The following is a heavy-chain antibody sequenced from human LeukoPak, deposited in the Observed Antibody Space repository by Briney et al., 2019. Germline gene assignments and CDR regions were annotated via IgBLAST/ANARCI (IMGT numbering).Heavy chain of an antibody. Sequence: GGSLRLSCAASGFTFSSYWMNWVRQAPGKGLEWVANIKQDESETYYVDSVKGRFNISRDDAKNSLFLQMNSLRGEDTAVYYCARSGGRGSGWAYWGQGILVTVSS. J-gene: IGHJ4*02. CDR2: IKQDESET. V-gene: IGHV3-7*01. D-gene: IGHD6-25*01. CDR1: GFTFSSYW. CDR3: ARSGGRGSGWAY.